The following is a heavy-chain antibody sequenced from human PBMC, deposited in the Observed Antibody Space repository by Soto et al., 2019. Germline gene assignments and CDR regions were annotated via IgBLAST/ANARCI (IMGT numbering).Heavy chain of an antibody. J-gene: IGHJ6*02. V-gene: IGHV4-59*01. CDR1: GGSISSYY. D-gene: IGHD3-22*01. Sequence: SETLSLTCTVSGGSISSYYWSWIRQPPGKGLEWIGYIYYSGSTNYNPSLKSRVTISVDTSKNQFSLKLSSVTAADTAVYYCARAQVVVITNYGMDVWGQGTTVTVSS. CDR3: ARAQVVVITNYGMDV. CDR2: IYYSGST.